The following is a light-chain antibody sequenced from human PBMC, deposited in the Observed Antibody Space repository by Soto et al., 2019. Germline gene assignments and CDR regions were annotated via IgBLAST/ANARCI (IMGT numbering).Light chain of an antibody. V-gene: IGLV2-14*01. Sequence: QSALTQPASVSWSPGQSTTISCTGTSSDVGGYTYVSWYQQHPGRAPKLMIYDVSNRPSGVSNRFTASKSGNTASLTISGLQAEDEADYYCSSYTSRSTLVFGGGTKLPVL. CDR2: DVS. CDR1: SSDVGGYTY. J-gene: IGLJ2*01. CDR3: SSYTSRSTLV.